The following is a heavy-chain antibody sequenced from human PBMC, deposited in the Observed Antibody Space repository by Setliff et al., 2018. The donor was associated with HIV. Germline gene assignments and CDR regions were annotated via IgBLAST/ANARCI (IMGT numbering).Heavy chain of an antibody. CDR1: GGSFSSYA. D-gene: IGHD3-10*01. CDR3: AGGLVSQKLPFDP. V-gene: IGHV1-69*05. CDR2: IIPIFGTA. Sequence: GASVKVSCKASGGSFSSYAISWVRQAPGQGREWMGGIIPIFGTAKYAQKFQGRVTITTDESTSTAYMELSSLGSEETAVYYCAGGLVSQKLPFDPWGQGTLVTVSS. J-gene: IGHJ5*02.